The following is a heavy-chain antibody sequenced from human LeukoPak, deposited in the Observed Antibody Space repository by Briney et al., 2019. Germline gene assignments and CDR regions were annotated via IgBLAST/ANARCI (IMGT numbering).Heavy chain of an antibody. CDR1: GGSISSSSYY. D-gene: IGHD3-22*01. V-gene: IGHV4-39*01. CDR3: ARLVDSSGPIDY. J-gene: IGHJ4*02. Sequence: SETLSLTCTVSGGSISSSSYYWGWIRQPPGKGLAWIGSIYYSGSTYYNPSLKSRVTISVDTSKNQFSLKLSSVTAADTAVYYCARLVDSSGPIDYWGQGTLVTVSS. CDR2: IYYSGST.